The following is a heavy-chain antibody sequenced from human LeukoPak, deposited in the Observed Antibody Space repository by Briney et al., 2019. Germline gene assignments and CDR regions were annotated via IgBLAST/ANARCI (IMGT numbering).Heavy chain of an antibody. J-gene: IGHJ4*02. CDR1: GYTFTGYY. V-gene: IGHV1-2*02. D-gene: IGHD6-6*01. Sequence: ASVKVSCKASGYTFTGYYMHWVRQAPGQGLEWMGWINPNSGGTNYAQKFQGRVTMTRDTSISTAYMELSRLRPDDTAVYYCARDGHLGYSSSSDYWGQGTLVTVSS. CDR3: ARDGHLGYSSSSDY. CDR2: INPNSGGT.